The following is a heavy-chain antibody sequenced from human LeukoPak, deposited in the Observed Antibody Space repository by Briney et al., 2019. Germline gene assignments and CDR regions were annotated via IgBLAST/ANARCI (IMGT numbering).Heavy chain of an antibody. CDR1: GYTFTSYG. V-gene: IGHV1-46*01. Sequence: ASVKVSCKASGYTFTSYGISWVRQAPGQGLEWMGVINPSGGSTSYTQKFQGRATMTRDTSTSTVYMELSSLRSEDTAVYYCARSITGTTFDYWGQGTLVAVSS. D-gene: IGHD1-20*01. J-gene: IGHJ4*02. CDR3: ARSITGTTFDY. CDR2: INPSGGST.